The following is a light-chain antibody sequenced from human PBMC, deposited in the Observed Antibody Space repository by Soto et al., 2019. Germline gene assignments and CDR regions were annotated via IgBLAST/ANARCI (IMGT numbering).Light chain of an antibody. CDR1: QSVSHN. J-gene: IGKJ2*01. Sequence: EIVMTQSPATLSVSPGEGATLSCRASQSVSHNLAWYQQKPGQAPRLLIYGASTRATGIPTRFSGSGSGTEFTLTISSLQSEDFAVYYCQQYASSPYNFGQGTTLEIK. CDR3: QQYASSPYN. CDR2: GAS. V-gene: IGKV3-15*01.